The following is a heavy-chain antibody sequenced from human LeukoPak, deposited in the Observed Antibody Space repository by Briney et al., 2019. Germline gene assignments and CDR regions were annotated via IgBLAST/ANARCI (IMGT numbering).Heavy chain of an antibody. CDR2: ISSSGSII. CDR1: GFTFSSYE. CDR3: AREHYFYHMDG. V-gene: IGHV3-48*03. J-gene: IGHJ6*03. Sequence: GGSLRLACASSGFTFSSYEMNWVREAPGKELEWVSYISSSGSIIYYADSVKGRFTISRDNAENSLYLQMNSLRVEDTAVYYCAREHYFYHMDGWGEGTTVIVSS.